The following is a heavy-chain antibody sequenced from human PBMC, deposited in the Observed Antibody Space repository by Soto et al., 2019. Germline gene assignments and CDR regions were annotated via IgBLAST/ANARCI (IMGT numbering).Heavy chain of an antibody. V-gene: IGHV1-3*01. D-gene: IGHD2-21*02. CDR2: INAGNGNT. CDR3: AGSIVVVTAADY. Sequence: QVQLVQSGAEVKKPGASVKVSCKASGYTFTSYAMHWVRQAPGQRLEWMGWINAGNGNTKYSQKFQGRVTITRDTSGSTAYMELGSLRSEDTAVYYWAGSIVVVTAADYGGQGPLVTVSS. J-gene: IGHJ4*02. CDR1: GYTFTSYA.